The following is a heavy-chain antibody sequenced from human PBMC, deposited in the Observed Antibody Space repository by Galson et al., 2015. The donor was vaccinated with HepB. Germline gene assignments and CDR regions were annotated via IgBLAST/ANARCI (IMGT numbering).Heavy chain of an antibody. J-gene: IGHJ6*02. CDR2: ISYDGSNK. Sequence: SLRLSCAASGFTFSSYAMHWVRQAPGKGLEWVAVISYDGSNKYYADSVKGRFTISRDNSKNTLYLQMNSLRAEDTAVYYCARARGYYDSSPYYYYGMDVWGQGTTVTVSS. CDR1: GFTFSSYA. V-gene: IGHV3-30*04. CDR3: ARARGYYDSSPYYYYGMDV. D-gene: IGHD3-22*01.